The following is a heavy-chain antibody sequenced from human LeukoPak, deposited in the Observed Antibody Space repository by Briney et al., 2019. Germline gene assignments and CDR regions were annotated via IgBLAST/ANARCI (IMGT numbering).Heavy chain of an antibody. CDR3: ARYYDSSGYDSIPPYNWFDP. J-gene: IGHJ5*02. Sequence: SETLSLTCTVSGGSISSYYWSWIRQPPGKGLEWIGYIYYSGSTNYNPSLKSRVTISVDTSKNQFSLKLSSVTAADTAVYYCARYYDSSGYDSIPPYNWFDPWGQGTLVTVSS. V-gene: IGHV4-59*01. D-gene: IGHD3-22*01. CDR2: IYYSGST. CDR1: GGSISSYY.